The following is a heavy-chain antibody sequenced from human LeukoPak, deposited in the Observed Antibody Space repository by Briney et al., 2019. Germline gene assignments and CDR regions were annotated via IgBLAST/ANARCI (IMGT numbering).Heavy chain of an antibody. CDR3: AKVGTWELQRVFEN. V-gene: IGHV3-7*01. Sequence: GASLRLSWAASGFTFSDYWMTWVRQVPGKGLEWVANVGRDGSEKNYVDSVEGRFTISRDNAKKSLDLEMNSLRVEDTALYYCAKVGTWELQRVFENWGQGTLVTVSS. D-gene: IGHD1-26*01. CDR2: VGRDGSEK. CDR1: GFTFSDYW. J-gene: IGHJ4*02.